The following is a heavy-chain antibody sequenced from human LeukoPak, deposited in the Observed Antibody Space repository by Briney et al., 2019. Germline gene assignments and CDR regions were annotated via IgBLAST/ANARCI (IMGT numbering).Heavy chain of an antibody. CDR2: IYYSGST. CDR3: ASSGRDGYKDY. V-gene: IGHV4-61*01. CDR1: GGSVSSGSYY. Sequence: SETLSLTCTVSGGSVSSGSYYWSWIRQPPGKGLEWIGYIYYSGSTNYNPSLKSRVTISVDTSKNQFSLKLSSVTAADTAVYYCASSGRDGYKDYWGQETLVTVSS. J-gene: IGHJ4*02. D-gene: IGHD5-24*01.